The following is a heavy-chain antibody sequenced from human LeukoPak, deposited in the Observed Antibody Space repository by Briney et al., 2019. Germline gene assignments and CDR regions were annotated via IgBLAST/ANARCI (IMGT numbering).Heavy chain of an antibody. CDR3: ARDSTYSSSWYLGWFDP. Sequence: GGSLRLSCAASGFTFSSYSMNWVRQAPGKGLEWVSSISSSSSYIYYADSVKGRFTISRDNAKNSLYLQMISLRAEDTAVYYCARDSTYSSSWYLGWFDPWGQGTLVTVSS. D-gene: IGHD6-13*01. V-gene: IGHV3-21*01. CDR1: GFTFSSYS. J-gene: IGHJ5*02. CDR2: ISSSSSYI.